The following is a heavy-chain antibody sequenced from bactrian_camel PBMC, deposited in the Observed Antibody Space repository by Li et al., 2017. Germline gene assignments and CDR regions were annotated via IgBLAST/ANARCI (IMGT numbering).Heavy chain of an antibody. V-gene: IGHV3S68*01. CDR3: AAAAADTCKYVRRAALGTYGYSY. J-gene: IGHJ4*01. Sequence: VESGGGSVQAGGSLNLSCVISGDRYGSAAWFRQAPEKEREGVAYIYYYDGSTYLSDPVKGRFTISKDNDKNTLYLQMNTLIPEDTAVYYCAAAAADTCKYVRRAALGTYGYSYWGQGTQVTVS. CDR1: GDRYGSAA. CDR2: IYYYDGST. D-gene: IGHD7*01.